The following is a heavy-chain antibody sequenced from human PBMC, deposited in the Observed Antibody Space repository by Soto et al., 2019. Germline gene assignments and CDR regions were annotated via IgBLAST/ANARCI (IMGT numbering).Heavy chain of an antibody. CDR2: IYPGDSET. V-gene: IGHV5-51*01. CDR3: ARGHIQGPEEWFDP. Sequence: GESVKISCXDSGYSFSSYWIGWVRQMPGKGLEWMGIIYPGDSETRYSPSFQGQVTISADKSISTAYLQWSSLKASDTAMYYCARGHIQGPEEWFDPWGQGTLVTVSS. CDR1: GYSFSSYW. D-gene: IGHD2-21*01. J-gene: IGHJ5*02.